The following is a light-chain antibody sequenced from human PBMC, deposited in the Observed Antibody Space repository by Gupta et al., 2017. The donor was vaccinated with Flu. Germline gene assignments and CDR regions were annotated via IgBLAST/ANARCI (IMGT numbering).Light chain of an antibody. CDR2: DVT. Sequence: QSALTQPASVSGSPGQSIAISCTGTSSDVGGYHAVSWYQQHPGKAPKLIIYDVTNRPTGVSDRFSGSKSGNTASLTISGLQPDDEADYYCTSHKGSNTYVFGTGTKVTVL. V-gene: IGLV2-14*01. CDR1: SSDVGGYHA. CDR3: TSHKGSNTYV. J-gene: IGLJ1*01.